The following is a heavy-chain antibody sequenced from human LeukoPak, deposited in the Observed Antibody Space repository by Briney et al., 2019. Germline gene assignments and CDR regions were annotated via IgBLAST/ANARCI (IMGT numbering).Heavy chain of an antibody. V-gene: IGHV3-23*01. J-gene: IGHJ4*02. CDR1: DFTFSTYN. CDR3: AKGSYYDSSGSFYFDY. CDR2: ISGSGDNT. D-gene: IGHD3-22*01. Sequence: GGSLRLSCAASDFTFSTYNMSWVRQAPGKGLEWVSGISGSGDNTYYADSVKGRFTISRDNSKNTLYVQVNSLGTEDTAAYYCAKGSYYDSSGSFYFDYWGQGTLVTVSS.